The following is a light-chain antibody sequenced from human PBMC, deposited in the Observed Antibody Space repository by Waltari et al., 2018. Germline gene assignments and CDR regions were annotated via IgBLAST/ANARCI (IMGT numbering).Light chain of an antibody. CDR3: QKYDRLPAT. CDR2: GAS. V-gene: IGKV3-20*01. J-gene: IGKJ1*01. Sequence: EIVLTQSPGTLSLSPGERGTLSCGASQSVSRFLAWYQQKPGQAPRLLIYGASTRATGIPDRFSGSGSGTDFSLTISRLEPEDFAVYYCQKYDRLPATFGQGTKVEIK. CDR1: QSVSRF.